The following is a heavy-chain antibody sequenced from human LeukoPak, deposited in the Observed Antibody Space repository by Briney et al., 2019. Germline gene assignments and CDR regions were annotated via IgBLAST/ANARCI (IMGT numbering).Heavy chain of an antibody. V-gene: IGHV3-30*04. CDR3: ARDPTMVRGTMDV. J-gene: IGHJ6*03. CDR2: ISYDGSNK. Sequence: GGSLRLSCAASGFTFTNYVMHWVRQAPGKGLEWVAAISYDGSNKYYADSVKGRFTISRDNSKNTLYLQMNSLGIEDTAIYSCARDPTMVRGTMDVWGKGTAGTVSS. D-gene: IGHD3-10*01. CDR1: GFTFTNYV.